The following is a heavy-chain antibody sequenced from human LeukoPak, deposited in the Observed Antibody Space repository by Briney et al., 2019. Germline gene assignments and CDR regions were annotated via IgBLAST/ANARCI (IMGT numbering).Heavy chain of an antibody. V-gene: IGHV3-23*01. CDR2: ISGSGGST. CDR3: AKGDIVVVPAATDY. J-gene: IGHJ4*02. D-gene: IGHD2-2*01. CDR1: GFTFSSYA. Sequence: GGSLRLSCAASGFTFSSYAMSWVRQAPGKGLEWVSAISGSGGSTYYADSVKGRFTIFRDNSKNTLYLQMNSLRAEDTAVYYCAKGDIVVVPAATDYWGQGTLVTVSS.